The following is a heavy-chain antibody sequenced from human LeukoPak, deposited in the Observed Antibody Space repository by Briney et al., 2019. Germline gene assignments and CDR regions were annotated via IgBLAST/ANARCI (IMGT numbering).Heavy chain of an antibody. Sequence: PGGSLRLSCAASGFTFDDYGMSWVRQAPGKGLEWVSGINWNGGSTGYADSVKGRFTISRDNSKNTLYLQMNSLRAEDTAVYYCAKGGRITMVRGSKDYYYYYMDVWGKGTTVTVSS. CDR2: INWNGGST. D-gene: IGHD3-10*01. CDR3: AKGGRITMVRGSKDYYYYYMDV. V-gene: IGHV3-20*04. J-gene: IGHJ6*03. CDR1: GFTFDDYG.